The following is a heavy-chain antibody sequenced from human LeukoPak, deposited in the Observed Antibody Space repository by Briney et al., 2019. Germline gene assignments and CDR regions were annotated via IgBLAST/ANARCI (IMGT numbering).Heavy chain of an antibody. Sequence: SETLSLTCTVSGGSISSGGYYWSWIRQPAGKGLEWIGRIYTSGSTNYNPSLKSRVTISVDTSKNQFSLKLSSVTAADTAVYYCARLTGTYYYMDVWGKGTTVTISS. CDR1: GGSISSGGYY. CDR3: ARLTGTYYYMDV. CDR2: IYTSGST. V-gene: IGHV4-61*02. J-gene: IGHJ6*03. D-gene: IGHD1-14*01.